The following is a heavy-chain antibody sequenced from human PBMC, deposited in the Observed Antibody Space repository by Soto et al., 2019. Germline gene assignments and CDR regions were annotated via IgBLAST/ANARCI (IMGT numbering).Heavy chain of an antibody. Sequence: PSETLSLTCAVYGGSFSGYYWTWIRQPPWTGLEWIGEINHSGSTNYNPSLKSRVTISVDTSKNQFSLKLTSVTAADTAVYYCARVAVAGTRVDYWGQGTLVTVSS. CDR3: ARVAVAGTRVDY. D-gene: IGHD6-19*01. V-gene: IGHV4-34*01. J-gene: IGHJ4*02. CDR2: INHSGST. CDR1: GGSFSGYY.